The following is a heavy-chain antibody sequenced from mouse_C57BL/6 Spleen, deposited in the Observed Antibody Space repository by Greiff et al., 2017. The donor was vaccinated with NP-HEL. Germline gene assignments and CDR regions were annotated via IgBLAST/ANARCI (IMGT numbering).Heavy chain of an antibody. J-gene: IGHJ2*01. D-gene: IGHD2-3*01. CDR2: IYPSDSET. Sequence: QVQLKQPGAELVRPGSSVKLSCKASGYTFTSYWMDWVKQRPGQGLEWIGNIYPSDSETHYNQKFKDKATLTVDKSSSTAYMQLSSLTSEDSAVYYCARRGYFHFDYWGQGTTLTVSS. CDR1: GYTFTSYW. CDR3: ARRGYFHFDY. V-gene: IGHV1-61*01.